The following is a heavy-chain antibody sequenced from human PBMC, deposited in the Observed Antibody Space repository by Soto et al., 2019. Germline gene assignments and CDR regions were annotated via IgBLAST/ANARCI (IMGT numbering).Heavy chain of an antibody. D-gene: IGHD3-9*01. J-gene: IGHJ4*02. CDR3: AHSLPVLRYFDWLFKSNPFDY. Sequence: SGPTLVNPTQTLTLTCTFSGFSLSTSGVGVGWIRQPPGKALEWLALIYWDDDKRYSPSLKSRLTITKDTSKNQVVLTMTNMDPVDTATYDCAHSLPVLRYFDWLFKSNPFDYWGQVTLVTVSS. V-gene: IGHV2-5*02. CDR1: GFSLSTSGVG. CDR2: IYWDDDK.